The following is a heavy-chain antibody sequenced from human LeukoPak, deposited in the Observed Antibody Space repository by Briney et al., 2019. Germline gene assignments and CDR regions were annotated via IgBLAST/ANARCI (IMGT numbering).Heavy chain of an antibody. CDR3: ARLGYSYGSLNFDY. Sequence: SETLSLTCAVYGGSFSGYYWSWIRQPPGKGLEWIGEINDSGSTNYNPSLKSRVTISVDTSKNQSSLKLSSVTAADTAVYYCARLGYSYGSLNFDYWGQGTLVTVSS. D-gene: IGHD5-18*01. CDR2: INDSGST. CDR1: GGSFSGYY. V-gene: IGHV4-34*01. J-gene: IGHJ4*02.